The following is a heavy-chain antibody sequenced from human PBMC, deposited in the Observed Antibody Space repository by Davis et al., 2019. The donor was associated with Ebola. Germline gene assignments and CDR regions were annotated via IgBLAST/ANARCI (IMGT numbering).Heavy chain of an antibody. D-gene: IGHD2-15*01. V-gene: IGHV4-31*03. J-gene: IGHJ2*01. Sequence: MPSQTLSLTCTLSGGSISSGGYYWSWTRQHPGKGLEWIGYIYYSGSPYYNPSLKSRVTISVDTSKNQFSLKLSSVTAADTAVYYCARWGGGNIWYFDLWGRGTLVTVSS. CDR1: GGSISSGGYY. CDR3: ARWGGGNIWYFDL. CDR2: IYYSGSP.